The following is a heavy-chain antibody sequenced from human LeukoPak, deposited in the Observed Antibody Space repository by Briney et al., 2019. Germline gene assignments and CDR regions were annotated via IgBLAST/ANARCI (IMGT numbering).Heavy chain of an antibody. CDR3: AGGYGGNPDDAFDI. V-gene: IGHV3-66*01. CDR1: GFTVSSNY. CDR2: IYSGGST. J-gene: IGHJ3*02. Sequence: PGGSLRLSCAASGFTVSSNYMSWVRQAPGKELEWVSVIYSGGSTYYADSVKGRFTISRDNSKNTLYLQMNSLRAEDTAVYYCAGGYGGNPDDAFDIWGQGTMVTVSS. D-gene: IGHD4-23*01.